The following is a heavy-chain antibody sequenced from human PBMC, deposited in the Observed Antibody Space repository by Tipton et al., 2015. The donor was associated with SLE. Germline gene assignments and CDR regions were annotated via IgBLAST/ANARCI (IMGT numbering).Heavy chain of an antibody. CDR3: ARQGVTPTDALDI. D-gene: IGHD4-23*01. CDR2: FFYSGST. Sequence: LRLSCTISGVSISSNIYYWGWIRQPPGKGLEWIGSFFYSGSTYYNPSLESRATISVETSENQFSLRLTSVTAPDTAVYYCARQGVTPTDALDIWGRGTMVTVSS. CDR1: GVSISSNIYY. J-gene: IGHJ3*02. V-gene: IGHV4-39*01.